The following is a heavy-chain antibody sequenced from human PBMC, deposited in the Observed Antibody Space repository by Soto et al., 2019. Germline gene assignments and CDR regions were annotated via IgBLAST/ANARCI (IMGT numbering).Heavy chain of an antibody. CDR3: ARAPDKYYFDS. V-gene: IGHV4-34*01. Sequence: SETLSLTCAVYGGSFNGYYWTWIRQPPGKGPEWIGDVNHSGSTNYNPSLKSRVTISVDTSKNQFSLKLRSVTAADMALFYCARAPDKYYFDSWRQGTLVTVSS. J-gene: IGHJ4*02. CDR1: GGSFNGYY. CDR2: VNHSGST.